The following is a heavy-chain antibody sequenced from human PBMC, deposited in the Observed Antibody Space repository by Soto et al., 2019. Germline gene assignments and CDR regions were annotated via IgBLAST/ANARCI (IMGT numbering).Heavy chain of an antibody. CDR3: ARGDFAWEPSTDY. Sequence: QVQLQQWGAGLLKPSETLSLTCAVYGGSLSGCYWSWIRQPPGKGLEWIGEINHSGSTNYSPSLKSRVTILVDTSKNQFSLQLSSVTAADTAMYYCARGDFAWEPSTDYWGQGTLVTVSS. V-gene: IGHV4-34*01. CDR2: INHSGST. CDR1: GGSLSGCY. D-gene: IGHD3-3*01. J-gene: IGHJ4*02.